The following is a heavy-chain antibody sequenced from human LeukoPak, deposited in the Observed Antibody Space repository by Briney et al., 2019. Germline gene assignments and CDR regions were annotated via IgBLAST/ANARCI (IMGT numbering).Heavy chain of an antibody. CDR1: GGTFSSYA. Sequence: SVKVSCKASGGTFSSYAISWVRQAPGQGLEWMGGIIPIFGTANYAQKFQGRVTITTDESTSTAYMELSSLRSEDTAVYYCARDRGSAAAGPDAFDIWGQGTMVTVSS. CDR3: ARDRGSAAAGPDAFDI. CDR2: IIPIFGTA. D-gene: IGHD6-13*01. J-gene: IGHJ3*02. V-gene: IGHV1-69*05.